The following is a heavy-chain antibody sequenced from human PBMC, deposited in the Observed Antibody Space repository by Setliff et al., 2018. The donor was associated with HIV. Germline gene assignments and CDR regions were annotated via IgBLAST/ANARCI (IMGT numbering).Heavy chain of an antibody. CDR1: GESFSGYY. Sequence: PSENLSLTCAVYGESFSGYYWSWIRQPAGKGLEWLGETNHSGRAKYNPSLKSRASISADTSKNQFSLRLTSVTAADTAVYYCARGAPYCNHGICHLFDYWGHGNLVTV. CDR3: ARGAPYCNHGICHLFDY. D-gene: IGHD2-8*01. CDR2: TNHSGRA. J-gene: IGHJ4*01. V-gene: IGHV4-34*01.